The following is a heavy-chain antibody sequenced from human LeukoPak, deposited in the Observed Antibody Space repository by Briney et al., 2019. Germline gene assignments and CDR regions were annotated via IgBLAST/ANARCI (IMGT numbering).Heavy chain of an antibody. Sequence: GGSLRLSCEASGFTFNDYGMTWVRQGPGKGLEWVAGLNWNGDVTRYADSVKGRFIINRDNAKNSVYLQMDSLRAEDTAFYYCARGYGAGNYRRPFYGMDVWGQGTPVMVSS. V-gene: IGHV3-20*04. J-gene: IGHJ6*02. CDR3: ARGYGAGNYRRPFYGMDV. CDR1: GFTFNDYG. D-gene: IGHD3-10*01. CDR2: LNWNGDVT.